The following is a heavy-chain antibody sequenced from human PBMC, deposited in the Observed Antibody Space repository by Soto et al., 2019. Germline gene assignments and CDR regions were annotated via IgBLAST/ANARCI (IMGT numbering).Heavy chain of an antibody. CDR1: GFTFRKYV. V-gene: IGHV3-23*01. D-gene: IGHD3-3*02. CDR2: LSSTGGST. Sequence: EVQLLESGGGLAQPGGSLRLSCEVSGFTFRKYVMTWVRQAPGKGLEWVSSLSSTGGSTYYADSVKGRFTVSRDNSKNTLFLQMDSLRAEDTAIYDCGKDQAFLECIPQGGVDVWGPCTTFAVSS. CDR3: GKDQAFLECIPQGGVDV. J-gene: IGHJ6*02.